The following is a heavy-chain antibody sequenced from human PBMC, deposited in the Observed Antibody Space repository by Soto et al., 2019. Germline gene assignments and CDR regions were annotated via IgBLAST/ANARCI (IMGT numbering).Heavy chain of an antibody. D-gene: IGHD6-19*01. V-gene: IGHV1-18*01. J-gene: IGHJ6*02. CDR3: ARVKLYSSGWYRYYYGMDV. CDR2: ISAYNGNT. Sequence: ASVKVSCKASVYTFTSYGISWVRQAPGQGLEWMGWISAYNGNTNYAQKLQGRVTMTTDTSTSTAYMELRSLRSDDTAVYYCARVKLYSSGWYRYYYGMDVWGQGTTVTVSS. CDR1: VYTFTSYG.